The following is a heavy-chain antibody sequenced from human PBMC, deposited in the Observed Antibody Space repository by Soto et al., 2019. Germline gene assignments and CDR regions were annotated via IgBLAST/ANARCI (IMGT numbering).Heavy chain of an antibody. J-gene: IGHJ5*02. CDR2: ISAYNGNT. CDR1: GYTFTSYG. D-gene: IGHD1-1*01. V-gene: IGHV1-18*01. CDR3: ARDPSNWNDFDWFDP. Sequence: QVQLVQSGAEVKKPGASVEVSCKASGYTFTSYGISWVRQAPGQGLEWMGWISAYNGNTNYAQKLQGRVTMTTDTSTSTAYMELRSLRSDDTAVYYCARDPSNWNDFDWFDPWGQGTLVTVSS.